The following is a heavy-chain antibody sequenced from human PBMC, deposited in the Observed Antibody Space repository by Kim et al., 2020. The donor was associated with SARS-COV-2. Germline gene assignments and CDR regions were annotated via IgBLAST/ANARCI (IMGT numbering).Heavy chain of an antibody. V-gene: IGHV3-15*01. Sequence: GGSLRLSCAASAFNFNIAWMTWVRQAPGKGLEWVGRIKSKGGGETTDYAAPVQGRFTISRDDSKYTLFLQMDSLKTEDTAVYYCVKVKDMSSWSLDIWGQGTLVTVSS. CDR1: AFNFNIAW. CDR3: VKVKDMSSWSLDI. D-gene: IGHD6-19*01. J-gene: IGHJ4*02. CDR2: IKSKGGGETT.